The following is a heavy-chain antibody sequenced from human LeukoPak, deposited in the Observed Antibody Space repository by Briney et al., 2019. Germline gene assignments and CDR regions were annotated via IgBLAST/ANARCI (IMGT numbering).Heavy chain of an antibody. D-gene: IGHD3-3*01. CDR1: GYTFSSYH. CDR3: ATGLTIFGVVISDY. CDR2: FDPEDGET. V-gene: IGHV1-24*01. J-gene: IGHJ4*02. Sequence: ASVKVSCKASGYTFSSYHIHWVRQAPGKGLEWMGGFDPEDGETIYAQKFQGRVTMTEDTSTDTAYMELSSLRSEDTAVYYCATGLTIFGVVISDYWGQGTLVTVSS.